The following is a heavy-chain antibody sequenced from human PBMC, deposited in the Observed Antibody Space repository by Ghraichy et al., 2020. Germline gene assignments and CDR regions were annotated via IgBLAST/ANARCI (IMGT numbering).Heavy chain of an antibody. V-gene: IGHV2-5*02. CDR1: GFSLSTSGVG. J-gene: IGHJ4*02. Sequence: SGPTLVKPTQTLTLTCTFSGFSLSTSGVGVGWIRQPPGKALEWLALIYWDDDKRYSPSLKSRLTITKDTSKNLVVLTITNMDPVDTATYYCALGTTNFNYWGQGTLGTVSS. CDR2: IYWDDDK. CDR3: ALGTTNFNY. D-gene: IGHD4-17*01.